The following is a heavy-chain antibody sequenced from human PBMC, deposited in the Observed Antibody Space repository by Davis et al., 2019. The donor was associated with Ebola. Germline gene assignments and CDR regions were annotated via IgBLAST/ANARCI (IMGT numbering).Heavy chain of an antibody. D-gene: IGHD2/OR15-2a*01. J-gene: IGHJ4*02. CDR2: IDPSDSYT. Sequence: GESLKISCNGSGYSFTSYWISWVRQMPGKGLEWMGRIDPSDSYTNYSPYFQGQVTISADKSISTAYLQWSSLKASDTAMYYCARLIGRSYYFDYWGQGTLVTVSS. V-gene: IGHV5-10-1*04. CDR1: GYSFTSYW. CDR3: ARLIGRSYYFDY.